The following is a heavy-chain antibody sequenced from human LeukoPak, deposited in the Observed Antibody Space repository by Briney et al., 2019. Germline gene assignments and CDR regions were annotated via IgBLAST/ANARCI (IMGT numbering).Heavy chain of an antibody. CDR3: ARDQDGYNWAPDY. Sequence: ASVKVSCKASGYTFTGYYMHWVRQAPGQGLEWMGWISPNSGGTNYAQKFQGRVTMTRDTSISTAYMELSRLRSDDTAVYYCARDQDGYNWAPDYWGQGTLVTVSS. V-gene: IGHV1-2*02. J-gene: IGHJ4*02. CDR2: ISPNSGGT. D-gene: IGHD5-24*01. CDR1: GYTFTGYY.